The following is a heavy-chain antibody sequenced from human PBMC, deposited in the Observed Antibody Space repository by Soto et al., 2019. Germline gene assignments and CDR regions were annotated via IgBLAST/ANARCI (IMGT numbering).Heavy chain of an antibody. D-gene: IGHD1-1*01. CDR3: AKWNGYGDH. J-gene: IGHJ4*02. V-gene: IGHV3-23*01. CDR2: VSGGSGTT. Sequence: EVQLLESGGGLVQPGGSLRLSCAVSGFSFSTYGVTWVRQAPGKGLEWVSGVSGGSGTTHYADSVKGRFTITGDTSKNTVYLQMNSLRVEDTAVCYCAKWNGYGDHWGQGTLVTVSS. CDR1: GFSFSTYG.